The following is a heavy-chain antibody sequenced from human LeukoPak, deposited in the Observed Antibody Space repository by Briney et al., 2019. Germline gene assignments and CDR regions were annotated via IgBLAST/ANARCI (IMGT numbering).Heavy chain of an antibody. CDR2: IGSSTGHI. CDR3: ARDRDSRWDFDL. Sequence: GGSLRLSCAASGFTFSRHSMNWVRQAPGKGLEWVSSIGSSTGHIYYADAVKGRFTISRDNAKNSLYLQMNSLRADDTAVYYCARDRDSRWDFDLWGRGTLVTVSS. D-gene: IGHD3-22*01. J-gene: IGHJ2*01. V-gene: IGHV3-21*01. CDR1: GFTFSRHS.